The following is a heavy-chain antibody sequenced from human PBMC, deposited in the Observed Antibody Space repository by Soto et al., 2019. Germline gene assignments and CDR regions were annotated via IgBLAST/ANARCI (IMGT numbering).Heavy chain of an antibody. CDR1: GTSISNYA. J-gene: IGHJ2*01. CDR2: INGGGRST. D-gene: IGHD2-21*02. CDR3: AITPNCGRDCSAGGCWFFNI. V-gene: IGHV3-23*01. Sequence: EVQLLESGGGLVQPGGSLRLSCAASGTSISNYAMSWVRQAPGKGLEWVSAINGGGRSTYYADSVRGRFTISRDNSKNTLYLQMNTLRAEDTAVYYCAITPNCGRDCSAGGCWFFNIWGCGTLVTVSS.